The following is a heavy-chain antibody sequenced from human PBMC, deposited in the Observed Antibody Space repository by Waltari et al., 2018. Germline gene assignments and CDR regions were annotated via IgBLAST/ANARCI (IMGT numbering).Heavy chain of an antibody. J-gene: IGHJ4*02. D-gene: IGHD4-17*01. CDR2: IYHSGST. CDR3: ARRNDGDLGFYYFDY. CDR1: GYSISSGYY. V-gene: IGHV4-38-2*01. Sequence: VQLQESGPGLVKPSETLSLTCAVSGYSISSGYYWGWIRQPPGKGLEWIGSIYHSGSTYYNPSLKSRVTISVDTSKNQFSLKLSSVTAADTAVYYCARRNDGDLGFYYFDYWGQGTLVTVSS.